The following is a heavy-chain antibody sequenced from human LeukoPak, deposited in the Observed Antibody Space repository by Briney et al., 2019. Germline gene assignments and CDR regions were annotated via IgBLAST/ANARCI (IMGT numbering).Heavy chain of an antibody. CDR1: GFTFSSYG. CDR2: ISYDGSNK. V-gene: IGHV3-30*03. J-gene: IGHJ6*02. Sequence: GGSLRLSCAASGFTFSSYGMHWVRQAPGKGLEWVAVISYDGSNKYYADSVKGRFTISRDNSKNTLYLQMNSLRAEDTAVYCCARGGAVAGSWFYYYGMDVWGQGTTVTVSS. CDR3: ARGGAVAGSWFYYYGMDV. D-gene: IGHD6-19*01.